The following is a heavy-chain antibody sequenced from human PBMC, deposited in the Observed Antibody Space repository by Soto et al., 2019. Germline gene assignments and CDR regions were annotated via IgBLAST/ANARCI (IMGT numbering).Heavy chain of an antibody. CDR1: GGSISSYY. J-gene: IGHJ4*02. D-gene: IGHD3-10*01. CDR2: IYYSGST. CDR3: PRSTLWFGELWTHLPTYYFYY. Sequence: QVQLQESGPGLVKPSETLSLTCTVSGGSISSYYWSWIRQPPGKGLEWIGYIYYSGSTNYTPSLQCRVPRSVDTSKDQFSLELSAVTAADRAVYYCPRSTLWFGELWTHLPTYYFYYWCQGTLVTVSS. V-gene: IGHV4-59*01.